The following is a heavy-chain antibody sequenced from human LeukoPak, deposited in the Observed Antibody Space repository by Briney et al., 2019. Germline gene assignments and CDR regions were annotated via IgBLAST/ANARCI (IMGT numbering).Heavy chain of an antibody. V-gene: IGHV5-51*01. CDR2: IYPGDSDT. D-gene: IGHD3-16*01. CDR1: GYSFTSYW. CDR3: ARQFYDWFDP. Sequence: GESLQISCQGSGYSFTSYWIGWVRQMPGKGLEWMGIIYPGDSDTRYSPSFQGQVTISADKSTSTAYLQWSSLKASDTAMYYCARQFYDWFDPWGQGTLVTVSS. J-gene: IGHJ5*02.